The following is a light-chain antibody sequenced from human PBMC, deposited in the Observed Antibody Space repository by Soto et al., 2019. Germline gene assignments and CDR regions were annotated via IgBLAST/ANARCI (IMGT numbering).Light chain of an antibody. CDR3: GTWDIRLNINWV. CDR1: TSNIGNNY. CDR2: ENN. V-gene: IGLV1-51*02. J-gene: IGLJ3*02. Sequence: QSVLTQPPSVSAAPGQTVTISCSGSTSNIGNNYVSWYQHLPGTAPTLLIFENNKRRSGIPDRFSGSKSGTSATLAITGLQIGDEEDYYCGTWDIRLNINWVFGGGTKLTVL.